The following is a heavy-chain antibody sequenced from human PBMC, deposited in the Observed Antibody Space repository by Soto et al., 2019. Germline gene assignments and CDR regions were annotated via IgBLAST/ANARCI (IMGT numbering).Heavy chain of an antibody. CDR1: GFTFTSHF. Sequence: GGSLRLSFVAPGFTFTSHFMTWVRQAPGKGLEWVSSITADGRNTFYGDSVKGRFTISRDNTKNTLYLQMNSLRAEDTAVYYCAKARGSSTPAPGSYWGQGTQVTVSS. V-gene: IGHV3-23*01. CDR2: ITADGRNT. D-gene: IGHD2-2*01. J-gene: IGHJ1*01. CDR3: AKARGSSTPAPGSY.